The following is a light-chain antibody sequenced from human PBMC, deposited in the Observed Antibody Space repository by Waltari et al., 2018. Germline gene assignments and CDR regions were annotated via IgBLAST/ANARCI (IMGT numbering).Light chain of an antibody. CDR3: QQGYTTFT. CDR2: VAS. Sequence: DIQMTQSPSSLSARVGDTVTITCRASQTIKTYLSWYQQKPGKAPKLLIYVASSVLSGVPSRFSGSGSGTDFALTISSLQPEDFATYYGQQGYTTFTFGQGTRLEIK. V-gene: IGKV1-39*01. J-gene: IGKJ5*01. CDR1: QTIKTY.